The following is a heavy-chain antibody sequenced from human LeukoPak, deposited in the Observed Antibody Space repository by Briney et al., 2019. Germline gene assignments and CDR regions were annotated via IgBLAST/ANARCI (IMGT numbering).Heavy chain of an antibody. Sequence: ASVKVSCKASGYTFTSYYMHWVRQAPGQGLEWMGIINPSGGSTSYAQKFQGRVTMTRDTSTSTVYMELSSLRSEDTAVYYCARVRSGYSSGWSPFDYWGQGTLVTVFS. CDR1: GYTFTSYY. V-gene: IGHV1-46*01. CDR2: INPSGGST. J-gene: IGHJ4*02. CDR3: ARVRSGYSSGWSPFDY. D-gene: IGHD6-19*01.